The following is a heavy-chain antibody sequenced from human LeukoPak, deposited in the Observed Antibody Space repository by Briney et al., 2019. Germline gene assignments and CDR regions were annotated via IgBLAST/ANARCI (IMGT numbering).Heavy chain of an antibody. D-gene: IGHD2-8*01. CDR1: GYSFTSYW. CDR3: ARLGGYCTNGVCYTSHNLDY. V-gene: IGHV5-51*01. CDR2: IYPGDSDT. J-gene: IGHJ4*02. Sequence: GESLKISCKGPGYSFTSYWIGWVRQMPGKGLERMGIIYPGDSDTRYSPSFQDQVTISADKSISTAYLQWSSLKASDSAMYYCARLGGYCTNGVCYTSHNLDYWGQGTLVTVSS.